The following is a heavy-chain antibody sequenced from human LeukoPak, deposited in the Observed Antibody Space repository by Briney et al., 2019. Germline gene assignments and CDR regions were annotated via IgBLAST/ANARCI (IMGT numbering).Heavy chain of an antibody. Sequence: GESLKISCKVSGYSFTTYWIAWVRQMPGQGLEWMGIIYPGDSDTRYSPSFQGQVTISADKSITTAYLQWSSLKASDTAMYYCARLGYYYYYMDVWGKGTTVTVSS. CDR1: GYSFTTYW. CDR2: IYPGDSDT. J-gene: IGHJ6*03. V-gene: IGHV5-51*01. CDR3: ARLGYYYYYMDV.